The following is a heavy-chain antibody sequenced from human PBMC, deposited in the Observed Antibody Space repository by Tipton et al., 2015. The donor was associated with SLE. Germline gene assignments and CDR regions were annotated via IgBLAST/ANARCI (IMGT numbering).Heavy chain of an antibody. CDR2: ISSDGVST. D-gene: IGHD2-8*01. V-gene: IGHV3-64*02. J-gene: IGHJ6*02. CDR3: ARERGDIVPVGCLDV. Sequence: GSLRLSCAASGFIFSSYAMHWVRQAPGKGLEYVSAISSDGVSTYYADSVKGRFTISRDNSKNTLSLQMGSLRVEDMAVYYCARERGDIVPVGCLDVWGQGTTVTVSS. CDR1: GFIFSSYA.